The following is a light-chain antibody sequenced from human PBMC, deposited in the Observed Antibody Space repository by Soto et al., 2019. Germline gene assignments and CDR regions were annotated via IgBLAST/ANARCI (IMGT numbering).Light chain of an antibody. Sequence: DIQMTQSPSSLSASVGDRVTITCRASQSISTYLNWYQQKPGKAPKLLIYAASNLQSGVPSRFSGSGSGTAFTLTISRLDPEDFAVYYCHQYGNSPTWTFGGGTKVDIK. V-gene: IGKV1-39*01. CDR3: HQYGNSPTWT. CDR2: AAS. J-gene: IGKJ4*02. CDR1: QSISTY.